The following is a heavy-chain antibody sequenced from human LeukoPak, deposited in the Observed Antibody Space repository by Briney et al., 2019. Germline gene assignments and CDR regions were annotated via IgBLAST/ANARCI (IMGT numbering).Heavy chain of an antibody. CDR3: ARDLWRFDY. CDR2: ISSSSSTI. D-gene: IGHD3-16*01. CDR1: GFTFSSYS. V-gene: IGHV3-48*01. Sequence: GGSLRLSCAASGFTFSSYSMNWVHQAPGKGLEWVSYISSSSSTIYYADSVKGRFTISRDNAKNSLYLQMNSLRAEDTAVYYCARDLWRFDYWGQGTLVTVSS. J-gene: IGHJ4*02.